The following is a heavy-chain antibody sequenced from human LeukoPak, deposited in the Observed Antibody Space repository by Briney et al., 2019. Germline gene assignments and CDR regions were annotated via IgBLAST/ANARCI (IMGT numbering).Heavy chain of an antibody. CDR3: GREADDYSNYYYYYGMDV. V-gene: IGHV1-69*04. D-gene: IGHD4-11*01. CDR1: GGTFSSYT. CDR2: IIPILGIA. Sequence: SVKVSCTASGGTFSSYTISWVRQAPGQGLEWMGTIIPILGIANYAQKFQGRVTITAEKSTSTAYMELSSLRSEDTAVYYCGREADDYSNYYYYYGMDVWGQGTTVTVSS. J-gene: IGHJ6*02.